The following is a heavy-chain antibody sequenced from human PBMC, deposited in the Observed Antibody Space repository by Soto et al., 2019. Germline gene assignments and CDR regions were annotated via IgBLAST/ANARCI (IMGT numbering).Heavy chain of an antibody. CDR1: GSTLASLP. CDR3: ARRMTAHFDF. D-gene: IGHD2-8*01. Sequence: EVQLLESGGGLDHRGGPLSLPCEASGSTLASLPLSWFRRAPGKGRDWVSTITGGSDYTSYANPVRGRFTISRDNSKNTLYLQMNSLRAEDTAIYYCARRMTAHFDFWGQGTLLTVSS. J-gene: IGHJ4*02. CDR2: ITGGSDYT. V-gene: IGHV3-23*01.